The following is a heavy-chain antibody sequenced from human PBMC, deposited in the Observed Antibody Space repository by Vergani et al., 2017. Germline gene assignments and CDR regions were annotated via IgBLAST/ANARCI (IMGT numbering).Heavy chain of an antibody. V-gene: IGHV3-66*02. Sequence: LVESGGGLVQPGGSLRLSCAASSFSVSSHYMTWVRQAPGKGLEWVSTINIGGRTSYADSVKGRLTLTRDDSKNTLHLQINSLRPEDTGVYYCAKDYNIMGALHYWGQGTLVAVSS. CDR1: SFSVSSHY. CDR2: INIGGRT. CDR3: AKDYNIMGALHY. J-gene: IGHJ4*02. D-gene: IGHD3-22*01.